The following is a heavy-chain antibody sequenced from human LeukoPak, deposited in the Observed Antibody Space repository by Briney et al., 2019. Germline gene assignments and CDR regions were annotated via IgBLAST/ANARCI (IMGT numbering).Heavy chain of an antibody. CDR3: VRGVMGRSAWYYFDY. D-gene: IGHD2-8*01. Sequence: GGSLRLSCAASGFTFSTYNMNWVRQAPGRGLEWLSYISSSSTMYYADSVQGRFTISRDNTKNSLYLVMNSLRAEDTAVYYCVRGVMGRSAWYYFDYWGQGALVTVSS. J-gene: IGHJ4*02. CDR2: ISSSSTM. CDR1: GFTFSTYN. V-gene: IGHV3-48*04.